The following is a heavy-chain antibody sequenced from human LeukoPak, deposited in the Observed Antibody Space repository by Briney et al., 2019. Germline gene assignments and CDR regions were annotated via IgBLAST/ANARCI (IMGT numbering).Heavy chain of an antibody. V-gene: IGHV4-59*01. D-gene: IGHD2-15*01. CDR2: IYYSGST. Sequence: KASETLSLTCTVSGGSISSYYWSWIRQPPGKGLEWIGYIYYSGSTNYNPSLVSRVTISVDTSKNQFSLKLSSVTAADTAVYYCARVNRGAYSIDYWGQGTLVTVSS. J-gene: IGHJ4*02. CDR1: GGSISSYY. CDR3: ARVNRGAYSIDY.